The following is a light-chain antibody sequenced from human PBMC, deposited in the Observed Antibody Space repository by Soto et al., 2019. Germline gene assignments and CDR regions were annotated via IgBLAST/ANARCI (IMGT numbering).Light chain of an antibody. CDR1: SSDVGGYNY. CDR3: FSYTSSSTLEVV. J-gene: IGLJ2*01. CDR2: DVS. V-gene: IGLV2-14*01. Sequence: QSALTQPASVSGSPGQSITISCTGTSSDVGGYNYVSWYQQHPGKAPKLMIYDVSNRPSGVSDRFSGSKSGNMASLTISGLQAEDESDYYCFSYTSSSTLEVVFGGGTKLTVL.